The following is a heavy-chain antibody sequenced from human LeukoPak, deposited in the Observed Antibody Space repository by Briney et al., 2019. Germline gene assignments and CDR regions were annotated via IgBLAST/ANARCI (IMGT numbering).Heavy chain of an antibody. CDR2: IGGSDGKT. J-gene: IGHJ4*02. D-gene: IGHD3-9*01. CDR1: GFTFRSYA. Sequence: GGSLRLSCAASGFTFRSYAMSWVRQAPGNGLEWVSGIGGSDGKTYYADSVKGRFTISRDNSKNTLYLQMNSLRAEDTALYYCAKEAHYPHMGTYLVTIDSWGQGTLVTVSS. V-gene: IGHV3-23*01. CDR3: AKEAHYPHMGTYLVTIDS.